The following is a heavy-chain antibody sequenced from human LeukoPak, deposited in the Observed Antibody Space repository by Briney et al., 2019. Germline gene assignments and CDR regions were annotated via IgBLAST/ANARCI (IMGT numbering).Heavy chain of an antibody. CDR1: RYTFTGYY. Sequence: ASVKVSCKASRYTFTGYYLHWVQQAPGQGLEWMGWINPNSGGTNYAQKFQGRVTMTRDTSISTAYMELSRLRSDDTAVYYCARGRRLRPTNPFDPWGQGTLVTVSS. V-gene: IGHV1-2*02. J-gene: IGHJ5*02. CDR3: ARGRRLRPTNPFDP. D-gene: IGHD4-17*01. CDR2: INPNSGGT.